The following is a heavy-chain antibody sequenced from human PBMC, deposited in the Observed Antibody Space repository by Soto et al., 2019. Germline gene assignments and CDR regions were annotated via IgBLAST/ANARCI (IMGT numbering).Heavy chain of an antibody. Sequence: QVQLVQSGADVKKPGSSVKVSCKASGDTFSRSTFSWVRQAPGQGLEWMGGIIPVFGATNYAQKFQGRVSITADESTSTAYMELTSLRSEDTAVYYCARLYSSSAERKMDVWCQGTTVTVSS. CDR1: GDTFSRST. V-gene: IGHV1-69*01. D-gene: IGHD6-6*01. CDR3: ARLYSSSAERKMDV. CDR2: IIPVFGAT. J-gene: IGHJ6*02.